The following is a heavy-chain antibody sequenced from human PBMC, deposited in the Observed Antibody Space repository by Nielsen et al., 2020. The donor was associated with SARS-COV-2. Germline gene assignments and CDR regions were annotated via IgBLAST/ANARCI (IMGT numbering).Heavy chain of an antibody. CDR3: ARDRTSNGDYGEGDY. V-gene: IGHV4-39*07. J-gene: IGHJ4*02. CDR2: IYYSGST. CDR1: GGSISSSSYY. Sequence: SETLSLTCTVSGGSISSSSYYWGWIRQPPGKGLEWIGSIYYSGSTYYNPSLKSRVTISVDTSKNQFSLKLNSVTAADTAVYFCARDRTSNGDYGEGDYWGQGLLVTVSS. D-gene: IGHD4-17*01.